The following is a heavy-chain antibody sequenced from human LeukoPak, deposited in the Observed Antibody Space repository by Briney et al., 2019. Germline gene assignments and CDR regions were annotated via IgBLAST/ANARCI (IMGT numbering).Heavy chain of an antibody. V-gene: IGHV4-34*01. CDR1: GGSFSGYY. J-gene: IGHJ5*02. D-gene: IGHD5-18*01. Sequence: PSETLSLTCAVYGGSFSGYYWSWIRQPPGKGLEWIGEINHSGSTNYNPSLKSRVTISVDTSKNQLSLKLSSVTAADTAVYYCARGRFGRYSYGWSVYWSDPWGQGTLVTVSS. CDR2: INHSGST. CDR3: ARGRFGRYSYGWSVYWSDP.